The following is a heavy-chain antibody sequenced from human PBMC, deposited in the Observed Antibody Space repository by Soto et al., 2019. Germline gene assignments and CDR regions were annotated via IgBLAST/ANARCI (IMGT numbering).Heavy chain of an antibody. CDR3: ASFAVAGPFDY. J-gene: IGHJ4*02. CDR2: ISSSSSYT. V-gene: IGHV3-11*03. CDR1: GFTFSDYY. D-gene: IGHD6-19*01. Sequence: GSLRLSCAASGFTFSDYYMSWIRQAPGKGLEWVSYISSSSSYTNYADSVKGRFTISRDNAKNSLYLQMNSLRAEDTAVYYCASFAVAGPFDYWGQGTLVTV.